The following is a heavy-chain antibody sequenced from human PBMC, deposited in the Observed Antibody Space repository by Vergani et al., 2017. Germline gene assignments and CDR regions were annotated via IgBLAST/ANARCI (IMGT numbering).Heavy chain of an antibody. Sequence: QVHLVESGGGVVQPGRSLRLSCAASGFTFSSYGMQWVRQAPGKGLEWVAVISSDGSNKYYADCVKGRFTISRDNSKNTVSLQMNSLKTEDTGVYYCANSVGGSYSLVAWGPGTLVTVSS. CDR2: ISSDGSNK. J-gene: IGHJ5*02. V-gene: IGHV3-30*18. CDR1: GFTFSSYG. D-gene: IGHD1-26*01. CDR3: ANSVGGSYSLVA.